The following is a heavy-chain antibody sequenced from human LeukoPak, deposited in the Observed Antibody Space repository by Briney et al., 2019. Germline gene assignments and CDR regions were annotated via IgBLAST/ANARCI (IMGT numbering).Heavy chain of an antibody. CDR1: GYTFTSYD. CDR3: ARITMIVVYALGY. CDR2: INPNSGGT. V-gene: IGHV1-2*02. D-gene: IGHD3-22*01. Sequence: ASVKVSCKASGYTFTSYDINWVRQAPGQGLEWMGWINPNSGGTNYAQKFQGRVTMTRDTSISTAYMELSRLRSDDTAVYYCARITMIVVYALGYWGQGTLVTVSS. J-gene: IGHJ4*02.